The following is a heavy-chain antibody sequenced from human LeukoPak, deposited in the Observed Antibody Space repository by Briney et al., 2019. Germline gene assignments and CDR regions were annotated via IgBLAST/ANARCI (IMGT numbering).Heavy chain of an antibody. CDR1: GGSISNYY. CDR3: AREGYYDSSGYYAIDY. V-gene: IGHV4-59*01. Sequence: SETLSLTCTVSGGSISNYYWSWIRQPPGKGLEWIGYIYYSGSTNYNPSLKSRVTISVDTSKNQFSLKLSSVTAADTAVYYCAREGYYDSSGYYAIDYWGQGTLVTVSS. D-gene: IGHD3-22*01. J-gene: IGHJ4*02. CDR2: IYYSGST.